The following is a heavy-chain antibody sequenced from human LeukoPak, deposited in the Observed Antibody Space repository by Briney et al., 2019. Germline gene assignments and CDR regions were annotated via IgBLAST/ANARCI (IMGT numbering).Heavy chain of an antibody. Sequence: GGSLRLSCAASGFTFSSYAMSWVRQAPGKGLEWVSAISGSGGSTYYADSVKGRFTISRDNSKNTLYLQMNSLRAEDTAVYYCAKGYYYDSSGYYYRFDPWGQGTLVTVSS. D-gene: IGHD3-22*01. CDR1: GFTFSSYA. V-gene: IGHV3-23*01. CDR2: ISGSGGST. J-gene: IGHJ5*02. CDR3: AKGYYYDSSGYYYRFDP.